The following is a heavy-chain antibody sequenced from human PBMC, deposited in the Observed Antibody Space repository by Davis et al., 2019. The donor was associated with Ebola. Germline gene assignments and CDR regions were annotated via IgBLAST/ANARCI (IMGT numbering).Heavy chain of an antibody. CDR1: GFTFSSYW. Sequence: GESLKISCAASGFTFSSYWMHWVRQAPGKGLVWVSRITSDGSSTSYADSVKGRFTISRDNAEKKLYLQMNSLRAEDTAVYYCARDGLVSIAAADNFDYWGQGTLVTVSS. CDR3: ARDGLVSIAAADNFDY. V-gene: IGHV3-74*01. J-gene: IGHJ4*02. D-gene: IGHD6-13*01. CDR2: ITSDGSST.